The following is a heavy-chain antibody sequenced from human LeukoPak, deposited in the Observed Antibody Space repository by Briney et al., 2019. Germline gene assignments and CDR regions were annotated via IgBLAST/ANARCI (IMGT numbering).Heavy chain of an antibody. D-gene: IGHD1-14*01. CDR1: GGTFNRYA. V-gene: IGHV1-69*04. J-gene: IGHJ1*01. Sequence: SVKVSCKASGGTFNRYALSWVRQAPGQGLEWMGRIIPMIGITNYAQSFQGRVTITADKTTSTAHMELSSLRAEDTAVYYCARLTDYLVDSVIGYWGQGTLITVSS. CDR2: IIPMIGIT. CDR3: ARLTDYLVDSVIGY.